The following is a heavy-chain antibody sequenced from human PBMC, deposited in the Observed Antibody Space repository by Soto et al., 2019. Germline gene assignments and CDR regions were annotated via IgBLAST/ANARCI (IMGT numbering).Heavy chain of an antibody. CDR3: ARGDYCYDSSGYYFGY. V-gene: IGHV1-69*04. J-gene: IGHJ4*02. D-gene: IGHD3-22*01. Sequence: GASVKVSCKASGYTFTSYYMHWVRQAPGQGLEWMGRIIPILGIANYAQKFQGRVTITADESTSTAYMELSSLRSEDTAVSYCARGDYCYDSSGYYFGYWGKGTLVTVS. CDR2: IIPILGIA. CDR1: GYTFTSYY.